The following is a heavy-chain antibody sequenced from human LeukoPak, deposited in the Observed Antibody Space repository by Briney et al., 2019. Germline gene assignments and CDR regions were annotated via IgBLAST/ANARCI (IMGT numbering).Heavy chain of an antibody. J-gene: IGHJ4*02. D-gene: IGHD3-10*01. CDR3: TRVSRWFGLYYFDY. CDR1: GFTFSSYS. CDR2: IRSKAYGGTT. V-gene: IGHV3-49*04. Sequence: GGSLRLSCAASGFTFSSYSMNWVRQAPGKGLEWVGFIRSKAYGGTTEYAASVKGRFTISRDDSKSIAYLQMNSLKTEDTAVYYCTRVSRWFGLYYFDYWGQGTLVTVSS.